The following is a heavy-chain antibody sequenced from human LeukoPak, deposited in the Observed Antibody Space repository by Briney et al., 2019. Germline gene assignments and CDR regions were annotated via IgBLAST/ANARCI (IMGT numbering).Heavy chain of an antibody. CDR2: ISSSSSYI. V-gene: IGHV3-21*01. CDR1: GFTFSSYS. J-gene: IGHJ4*02. D-gene: IGHD1-26*01. Sequence: PGGSLRLSCAASGFTFSSYSMNWVRQAPGKGLEWVSSISSSSSYIYYADSVKGRFTISRDNAKNSLYLQKNSLRAEDTAVYYCASLTDIEAGAVRYWGQGTLVTVSS. CDR3: ASLTDIEAGAVRY.